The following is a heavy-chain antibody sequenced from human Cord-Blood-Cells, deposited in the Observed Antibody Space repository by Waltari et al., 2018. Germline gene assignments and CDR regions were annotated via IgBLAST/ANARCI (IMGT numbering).Heavy chain of an antibody. J-gene: IGHJ6*02. Sequence: QVQLVQSGAEVKKPGASVKVSCKASGYTFTGYYMHWVRQAPGQGLEWMGWINPNSGGTNYAQKFQGWVTMTRDTSISTAYMELSRLRSDDTAVYYCARERGEYSGYASGPGMDVWGQGTTVTVSS. CDR1: GYTFTGYY. D-gene: IGHD5-12*01. CDR3: ARERGEYSGYASGPGMDV. V-gene: IGHV1-2*04. CDR2: INPNSGGT.